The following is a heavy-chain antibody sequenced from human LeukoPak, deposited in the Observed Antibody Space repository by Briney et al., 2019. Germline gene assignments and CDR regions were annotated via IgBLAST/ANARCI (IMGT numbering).Heavy chain of an antibody. D-gene: IGHD2-21*02. V-gene: IGHV1-18*01. CDR1: GYTFAIYG. Sequence: ASVKVSCKASGYTFAIYGISWVRQAPGQGLEWMAWISPYDGDTNDAQNFEGRVTMTTETSTSTDYMELRSLRSDDTAIYYCARDYCTRGGDCYKEDLFDPWGQGTLVPVSS. CDR3: ARDYCTRGGDCYKEDLFDP. J-gene: IGHJ5*02. CDR2: ISPYDGDT.